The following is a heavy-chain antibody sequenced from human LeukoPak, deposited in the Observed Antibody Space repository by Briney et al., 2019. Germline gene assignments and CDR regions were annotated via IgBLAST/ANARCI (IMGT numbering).Heavy chain of an antibody. V-gene: IGHV4-30-2*01. Sequence: PSETLSLTCAVSGGSISSGGYSWSWIRQPPGKGLEWIGYIYHSGSTYYNPSLKSRVTISVDRSKNQFSLKLSSVTAADTAVYYCARVYSSSSPSEYYMDVWGKGTTVTVSS. CDR2: IYHSGST. D-gene: IGHD6-6*01. J-gene: IGHJ6*03. CDR1: GGSISSGGYS. CDR3: ARVYSSSSPSEYYMDV.